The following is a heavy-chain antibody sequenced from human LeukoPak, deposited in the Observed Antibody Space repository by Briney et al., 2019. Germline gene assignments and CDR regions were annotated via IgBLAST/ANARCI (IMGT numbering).Heavy chain of an antibody. CDR2: IYTSGST. V-gene: IGHV4-61*02. D-gene: IGHD2-2*01. Sequence: PSETLSLTCTVSGGSISSGSYYWSWIRQPAGKGLEWIGRIYTSGSTNYNPSLKSRVTISVDTSKNQFSLKLSSVTAADTAVYYCARAGPYCSSTSCYAGIGGQSGLRNWFDPWGQGTLVTVSS. CDR1: GGSISSGSYY. CDR3: ARAGPYCSSTSCYAGIGGQSGLRNWFDP. J-gene: IGHJ5*02.